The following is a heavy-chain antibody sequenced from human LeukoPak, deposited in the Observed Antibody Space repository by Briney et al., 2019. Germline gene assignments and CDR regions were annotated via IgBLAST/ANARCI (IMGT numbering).Heavy chain of an antibody. CDR2: ISGSGSYI. CDR3: AREGARMVRGVTYYDYYGMDV. J-gene: IGHJ6*02. CDR1: GFTFSSYA. D-gene: IGHD3-10*01. V-gene: IGHV3-21*06. Sequence: GGSLRLSCAASGFTFSSYAMSWVRQAPGKGLEWVSAISGSGSYIYYADSVKGRFTISRDNAKNSPYLQMNSLRAEDTAVYYCAREGARMVRGVTYYDYYGMDVWGQGTTVTVSS.